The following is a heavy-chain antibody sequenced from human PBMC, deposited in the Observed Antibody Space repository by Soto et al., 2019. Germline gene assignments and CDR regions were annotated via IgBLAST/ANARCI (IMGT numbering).Heavy chain of an antibody. J-gene: IGHJ4*02. CDR1: GFTFSSYA. Sequence: EVQLVESGGGLVQPGGSLRLSCAASGFTFSSYAMHWVRQAPGKGLEYVSAISSNGGSTYYANSVKGRFTISRDNSKNTLYLQMGSLRAEDMAVYYCARDPRPDTAMVEGGDYWGQGTLVTVSS. CDR3: ARDPRPDTAMVEGGDY. V-gene: IGHV3-64*01. D-gene: IGHD5-18*01. CDR2: ISSNGGST.